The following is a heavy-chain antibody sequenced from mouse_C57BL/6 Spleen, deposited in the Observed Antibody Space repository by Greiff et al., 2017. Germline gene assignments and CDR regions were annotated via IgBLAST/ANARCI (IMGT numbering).Heavy chain of an antibody. D-gene: IGHD1-1*01. V-gene: IGHV1-22*01. CDR2: INPNNGGT. CDR1: GYTFTDYN. J-gene: IGHJ1*03. CDR3: ARDSGSDWYFDV. Sequence: VQLQQSGPELVKPGASVKMSCKASGYTFTDYNMHWVKQSHGKSLEWIGYINPNNGGTSYNQKFKGKATLTVNKSSSTAYMELRSLTSEDSAVYYCARDSGSDWYFDVWGTGTTVTVSS.